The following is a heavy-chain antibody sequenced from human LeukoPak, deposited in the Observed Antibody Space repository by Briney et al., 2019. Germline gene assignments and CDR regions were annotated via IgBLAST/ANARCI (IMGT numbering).Heavy chain of an antibody. CDR3: AGDQLALNALNI. CDR1: GGSMNSHY. V-gene: IGHV4-59*11. D-gene: IGHD1-1*01. Sequence: PSETLSLTCTVSGGSMNSHYWSWIRQPPGKGLEWLGDISYIGSTNYSPSLKSRVTISVNTSKNQFSLSLSSVTAADTAVYFCAGDQLALNALNIWGQGTMVSVSS. CDR2: ISYIGST. J-gene: IGHJ3*02.